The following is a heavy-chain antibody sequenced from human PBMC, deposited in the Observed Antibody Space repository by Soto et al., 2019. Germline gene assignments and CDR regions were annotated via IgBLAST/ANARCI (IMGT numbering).Heavy chain of an antibody. CDR1: GYTFTGYY. J-gene: IGHJ4*02. V-gene: IGHV1-2*02. D-gene: IGHD5-12*01. CDR2: ISPNSGGT. Sequence: ASVKVSCKASGYTFTGYYMHWVRQAPGQGLEWMGWISPNSGGTNYAQKFQGRVTMTRDTSISTAYMELSRLTSDDTAVYYCARTSGYRGYDPFDYWGQGTLVTVSS. CDR3: ARTSGYRGYDPFDY.